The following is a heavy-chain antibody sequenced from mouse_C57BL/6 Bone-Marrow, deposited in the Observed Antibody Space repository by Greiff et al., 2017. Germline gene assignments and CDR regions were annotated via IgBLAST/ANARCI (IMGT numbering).Heavy chain of an antibody. CDR3: ARHETAQATDY. D-gene: IGHD3-2*02. V-gene: IGHV5-9*04. Sequence: EVKLVESGGGLVKPGGSLKLSCAASGFTFSSYTMSWVRQTPEKRLEWVATISGGGGNTYYPDSVKGRFTISRDNAKNTLYLQMSSLRSEDTAVYYCARHETAQATDYWGQGTTLTVSS. J-gene: IGHJ2*01. CDR2: ISGGGGNT. CDR1: GFTFSSYT.